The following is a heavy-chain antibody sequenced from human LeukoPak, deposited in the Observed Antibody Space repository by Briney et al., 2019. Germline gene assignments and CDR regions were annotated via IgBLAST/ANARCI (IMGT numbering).Heavy chain of an antibody. Sequence: PSETLFLTCAVSAGSISNYYWSWIRQPPGKGLEWIGYIYYSGSTNYNPSLKSRVTISVDTSKNQFSLKLRSVTAADTAVYYCARVSGKWFGVVTHQYYFDYWGQGTLVTVSS. V-gene: IGHV4-59*01. CDR3: ARVSGKWFGVVTHQYYFDY. J-gene: IGHJ4*02. D-gene: IGHD3-3*01. CDR1: AGSISNYY. CDR2: IYYSGST.